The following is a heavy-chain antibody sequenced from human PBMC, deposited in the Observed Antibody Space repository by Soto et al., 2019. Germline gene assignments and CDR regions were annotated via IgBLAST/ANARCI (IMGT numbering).Heavy chain of an antibody. CDR2: IYYSGST. D-gene: IGHD4-4*01. J-gene: IGHJ4*02. Sequence: QVQLQESGPGLVKPSETLSLTCTVSGGSISSYYWSWIRQPPGKGLEWIGYIYYSGSTNYNPSLKIRVTISVDTSKNQFSLKLSSVTAADTAVYYCARGYDYSNYSFDYWGQGTLVTVSS. V-gene: IGHV4-59*01. CDR3: ARGYDYSNYSFDY. CDR1: GGSISSYY.